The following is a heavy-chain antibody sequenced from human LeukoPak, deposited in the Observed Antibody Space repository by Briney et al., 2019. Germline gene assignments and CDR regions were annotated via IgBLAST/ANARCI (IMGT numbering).Heavy chain of an antibody. Sequence: SETLSLTCTVSGGSISSGSYYWSWIRQPAGKGLEWIGRIYTSGSTNYNPSLKSRVTISVDTSKNQFSLKLSSVTAADTAVYYCARAVPYGDYTDYYYYYYMDVWGKGTTVTISS. D-gene: IGHD4-17*01. J-gene: IGHJ6*03. CDR3: ARAVPYGDYTDYYYYYYMDV. CDR1: GGSISSGSYY. CDR2: IYTSGST. V-gene: IGHV4-61*02.